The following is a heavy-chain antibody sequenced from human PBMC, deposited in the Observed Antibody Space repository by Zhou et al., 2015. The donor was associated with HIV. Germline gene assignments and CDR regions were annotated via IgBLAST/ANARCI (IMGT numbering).Heavy chain of an antibody. D-gene: IGHD2-21*01. V-gene: IGHV3-11*01. CDR1: AFNFGDYY. J-gene: IGHJ6*02. CDR3: ARAPPLWSNMYAMDV. Sequence: QVQLVESGGGLVKPGGSLRLSCGASAFNFGDYYMTWIRQAPGKGLEWLSCISSTGTVKYYADSVKGRFTISRDNTQNSLFLQLTSLRVEDTAVYYCARAPPLWSNMYAMDVWGQGTPVTVS. CDR2: ISSTGTVK.